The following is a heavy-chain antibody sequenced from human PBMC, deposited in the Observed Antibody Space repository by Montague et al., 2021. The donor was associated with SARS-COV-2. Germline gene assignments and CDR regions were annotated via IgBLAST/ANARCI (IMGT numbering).Heavy chain of an antibody. J-gene: IGHJ6*02. CDR1: GFTFSSYW. D-gene: IGHD3-3*01. V-gene: IGHV3-7*01. CDR2: IKQDGSEK. CDR3: ARDSFWSGYYTDYYGMDV. Sequence: SLRLSCAASGFTFSSYWMSWVRQAPGKGLEWVANIKQDGSEKYYVDSVKGRFTISRDNAKNSLYLQMNSLRAEDTAEYYCARDSFWSGYYTDYYGMDVWGQGTTVTVSS.